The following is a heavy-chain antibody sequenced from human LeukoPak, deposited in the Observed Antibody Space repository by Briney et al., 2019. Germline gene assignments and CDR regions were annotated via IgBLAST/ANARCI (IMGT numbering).Heavy chain of an antibody. V-gene: IGHV4-59*08. CDR3: ARSGYCSGGSCYPDAFDI. CDR2: IHYNGNT. Sequence: PSETLSLTCTVSGSMYNYYWSWIRQPPGKGLEWIGYIHYNGNTNYNPSLESRVTMSLDTSKNQFSLKLSSVTAADTAVYYCARSGYCSGGSCYPDAFDIWGQGTMVTVSS. D-gene: IGHD2-15*01. CDR1: GSMYNYY. J-gene: IGHJ3*02.